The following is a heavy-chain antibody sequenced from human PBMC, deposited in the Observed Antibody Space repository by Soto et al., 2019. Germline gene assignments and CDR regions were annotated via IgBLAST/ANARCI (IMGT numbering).Heavy chain of an antibody. Sequence: EVQIEESGGGVIQPGGSLRLSCAASGFTVSSHYMSWVRQAPGKGLEWVSVIFGGGSTYYADSVKGRFTLSRDSSKNLVYLHIKSLRADDTAVYYCARSATGGGNYYYYGMDVWGQGTTVTVSS. CDR3: ARSATGGGNYYYYGMDV. CDR1: GFTVSSHY. CDR2: IFGGGST. J-gene: IGHJ6*02. V-gene: IGHV3-53*01. D-gene: IGHD2-8*02.